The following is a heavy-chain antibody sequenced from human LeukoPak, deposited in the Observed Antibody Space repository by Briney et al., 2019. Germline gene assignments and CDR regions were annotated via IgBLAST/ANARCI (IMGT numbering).Heavy chain of an antibody. CDR1: GFIFNDYW. V-gene: IGHV3-7*01. CDR2: IKQDGSEK. J-gene: IGHJ6*02. D-gene: IGHD1-1*01. Sequence: GGSLRLSCAASGFIFNDYWMSWARQAPGEGLEWVANIKQDGSEKFYVGSVKGRFTISRGNAKSSLYLQMNSLRAEDTAVYYCARDRATSDVWGQGTTVTVSS. CDR3: ARDRATSDV.